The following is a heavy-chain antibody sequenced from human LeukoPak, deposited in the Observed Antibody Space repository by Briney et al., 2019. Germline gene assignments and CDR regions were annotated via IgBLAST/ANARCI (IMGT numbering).Heavy chain of an antibody. CDR2: IYYSGST. Sequence: SETLSLTCTVSGGSIGSSSYYWGWIRQPPGKGLEWIGSIYYSGSTYYNPSLKSRVTISVDTSKNQFSLKLSSVTAADTAVYYCASRYSSSCFDPWGQGTLVTVSS. CDR1: GGSIGSSSYY. CDR3: ASRYSSSCFDP. J-gene: IGHJ5*02. V-gene: IGHV4-39*01. D-gene: IGHD6-13*01.